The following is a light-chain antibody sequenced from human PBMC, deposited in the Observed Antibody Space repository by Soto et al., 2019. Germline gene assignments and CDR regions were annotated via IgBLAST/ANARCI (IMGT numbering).Light chain of an antibody. CDR3: QQSYSSPWT. CDR1: QNINRD. Sequence: DIQMTQSPSSLSTSVGDRVTIACRASQNINRDLNWYQQKPGKAPKLLIYAASNLQSGVPSRFSGSGSGTDFTLTISSLQPEDFATYYCQQSYSSPWTFGQGTRVEIK. CDR2: AAS. V-gene: IGKV1-39*01. J-gene: IGKJ1*01.